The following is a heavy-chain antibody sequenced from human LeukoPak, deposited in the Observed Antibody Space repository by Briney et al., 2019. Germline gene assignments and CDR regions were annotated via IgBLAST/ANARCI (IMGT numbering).Heavy chain of an antibody. J-gene: IGHJ4*02. V-gene: IGHV3-30-3*01. CDR3: ASLWFFGSTDY. CDR1: GFTFSSYA. Sequence: GRSLRLSCAASGFTFSSYAMHWVREAPGKGLEWVAVISYDGSNKYYADSVKGRFTISRENSKNTLYLQMNSLRAEDTAVYYCASLWFFGSTDYWGQGTLVTVSS. CDR2: ISYDGSNK. D-gene: IGHD3-10*01.